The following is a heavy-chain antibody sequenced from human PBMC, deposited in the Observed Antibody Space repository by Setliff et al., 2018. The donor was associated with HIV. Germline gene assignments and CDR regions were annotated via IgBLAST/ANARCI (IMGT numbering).Heavy chain of an antibody. Sequence: ASVKVSCKASGFAFSDYYIHWVRQAPGQGLEWMGWVRPHSISKVYAQKFQGRVTMTSDASLSTAYMELSGLTSDDTATYYCARDLAYCSGGSCYRPLIYYFYYMDVWGKGTTVTVS. V-gene: IGHV1-2*02. CDR1: GFAFSDYY. D-gene: IGHD2-15*01. CDR3: ARDLAYCSGGSCYRPLIYYFYYMDV. CDR2: VRPHSISK. J-gene: IGHJ6*03.